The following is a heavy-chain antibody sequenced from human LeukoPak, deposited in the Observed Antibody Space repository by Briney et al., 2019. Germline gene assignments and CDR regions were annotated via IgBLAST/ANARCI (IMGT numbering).Heavy chain of an antibody. Sequence: SVKVSCKASGGTFSSYAISWVRQAPGQGLEWMGRIIPILGIANYAQKFQGRVTITTDESTSTAYMELSSLRSEDTAVYYCARETGTATYSLDYWGQGTLVTVSS. V-gene: IGHV1-69*04. J-gene: IGHJ4*02. CDR3: ARETGTATYSLDY. D-gene: IGHD1-7*01. CDR1: GGTFSSYA. CDR2: IIPILGIA.